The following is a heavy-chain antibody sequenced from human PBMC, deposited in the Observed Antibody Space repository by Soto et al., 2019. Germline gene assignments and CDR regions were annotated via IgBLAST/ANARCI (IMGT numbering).Heavy chain of an antibody. V-gene: IGHV4-30-4*01. J-gene: IGHJ6*02. CDR3: ARDWRPGYSSSWHYYYGMDV. CDR1: AGSISSGEYY. Sequence: PSETLSLTCTVSAGSISSGEYYWSWIRQPPGKGPEWIGYIYYSRSTSHHPYLKSRVNISVDTSKNQFSLKLSSVTAADTAVYYCARDWRPGYSSSWHYYYGMDVWGQRTTVTVSS. D-gene: IGHD6-13*01. CDR2: IYYSRST.